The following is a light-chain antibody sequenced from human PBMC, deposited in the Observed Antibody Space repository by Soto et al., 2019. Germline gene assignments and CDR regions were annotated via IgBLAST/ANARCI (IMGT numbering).Light chain of an antibody. Sequence: EIVMTQSPATLSVSPGERATLFCRASQSVSNDVAWYQQKPGQAPRLLIYDASTRATDIPARFSGSGSGTEFTLTISSLQPDDFATYYCQHYNSYSEAFGQGTKVDIK. J-gene: IGKJ1*01. CDR2: DAS. V-gene: IGKV3-15*01. CDR3: QHYNSYSEA. CDR1: QSVSND.